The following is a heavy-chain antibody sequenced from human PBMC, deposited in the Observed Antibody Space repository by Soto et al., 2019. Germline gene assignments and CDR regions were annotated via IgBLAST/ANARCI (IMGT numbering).Heavy chain of an antibody. Sequence: QVQLVESGGGVVQPGRSLRLSCAASGFTFSSYGMHWVRQAPGKGLEWVAVIWYDGSNKYYVDSVKGRFTISRDNSKNTLYLQMSSLRADDTAVYYCARGYYGSGTYGGYYFDYWGQGTLVTVSS. J-gene: IGHJ4*02. CDR1: GFTFSSYG. CDR2: IWYDGSNK. V-gene: IGHV3-33*03. CDR3: ARGYYGSGTYGGYYFDY. D-gene: IGHD3-10*01.